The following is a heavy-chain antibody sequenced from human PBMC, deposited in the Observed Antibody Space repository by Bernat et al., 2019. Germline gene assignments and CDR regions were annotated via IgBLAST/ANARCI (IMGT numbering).Heavy chain of an antibody. V-gene: IGHV3-48*03. CDR2: ISSSGNTI. J-gene: IGHJ3*02. CDR3: ARDAFDI. Sequence: EVPLVESGGGLVQPGGSLRLSCAASGITFRSYEMNWVRQAPGQELEWVSYISSSGNTIYYADAGKGRFTISREKAKNSLYLQMNSLRAEDTAVYYCARDAFDIWGQGTIVTDSS. CDR1: GITFRSYE.